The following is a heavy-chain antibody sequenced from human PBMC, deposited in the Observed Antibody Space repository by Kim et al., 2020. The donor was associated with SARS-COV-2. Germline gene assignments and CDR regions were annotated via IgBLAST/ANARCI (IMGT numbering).Heavy chain of an antibody. D-gene: IGHD6-13*01. CDR3: ASASIAAAGTLFDY. CDR2: INHSGST. Sequence: SETLSLTCAVYGGSFSGYYWSWIRQPPGKGLEWIGEINHSGSTNYNPSLKSRVTISVDTSKNQFSLKLSSVTAADTAVYYCASASIAAAGTLFDYWGQGTLVTVSS. V-gene: IGHV4-34*01. J-gene: IGHJ4*02. CDR1: GGSFSGYY.